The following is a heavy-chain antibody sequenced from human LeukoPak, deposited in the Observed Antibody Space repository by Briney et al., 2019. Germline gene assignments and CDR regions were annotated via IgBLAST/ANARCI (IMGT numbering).Heavy chain of an antibody. Sequence: PGGSLGLSCTVSGFTVSSNSMSWVRQAPGKGLEWVSFIYSDNTHYSDSVKGRFTISRDNAKNSLYLQMNSLRAEDTAVYYCARKWELLSYWYFDLWGRGTLVTVSS. CDR2: IYSDNT. J-gene: IGHJ2*01. CDR1: GFTVSSNS. CDR3: ARKWELLSYWYFDL. V-gene: IGHV3-53*01. D-gene: IGHD1-26*01.